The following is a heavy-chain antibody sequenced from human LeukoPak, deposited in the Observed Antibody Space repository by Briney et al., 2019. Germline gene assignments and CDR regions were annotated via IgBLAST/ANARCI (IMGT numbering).Heavy chain of an antibody. CDR2: SYYRGTN. CDR3: ARQPWLVDY. V-gene: IGHV4-59*08. Sequence: PSETLLLTCTVSGDSIDSYYWSWIRQPPGKGLEWIGYSYYRGTNSYKPFLKSRVTISVDTAKNQFSLKLSSVTAADTAVYYYARQPWLVDYWGQGTLVTVSS. CDR1: GDSIDSYY. D-gene: IGHD6-19*01. J-gene: IGHJ4*02.